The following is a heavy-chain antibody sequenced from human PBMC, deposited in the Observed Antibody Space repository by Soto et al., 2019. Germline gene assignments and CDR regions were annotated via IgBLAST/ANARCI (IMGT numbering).Heavy chain of an antibody. D-gene: IGHD5-18*01. J-gene: IGHJ3*02. CDR3: ARDGGYSYGWVGAFDI. CDR2: ISYDGSNK. CDR1: GFTFSSYA. Sequence: PGGSLRLSCAASGFTFSSYAMHWVRQAPGKGLEWVAVISYDGSNKYYADSVKGRFTISRDNSKNTLYLQMNSLRAEDTAVYYRARDGGYSYGWVGAFDIWGQGTMVTVSS. V-gene: IGHV3-30-3*01.